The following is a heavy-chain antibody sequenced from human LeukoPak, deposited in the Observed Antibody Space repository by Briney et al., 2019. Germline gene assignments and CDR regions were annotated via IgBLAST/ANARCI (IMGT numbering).Heavy chain of an antibody. V-gene: IGHV1-69*02. J-gene: IGHJ4*02. CDR3: AAYCSSTSCYPVVDY. CDR1: GGTFSSYT. Sequence: ASVKVSCKASGGTFSSYTISWVRQAPGQGLEWMGRIIPILGIANYAQKFQGRVTITADKSTSTAYMELSRLRSEDTAVYYCAAYCSSTSCYPVVDYWGQGTLVTVSS. CDR2: IIPILGIA. D-gene: IGHD2-2*01.